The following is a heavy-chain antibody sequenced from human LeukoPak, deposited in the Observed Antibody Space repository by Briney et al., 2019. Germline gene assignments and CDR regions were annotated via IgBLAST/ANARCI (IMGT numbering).Heavy chain of an antibody. CDR1: GYTFTGYA. CDR3: AREVYGGKVY. D-gene: IGHD4-23*01. CDR2: VSAYNGAT. V-gene: IGHV1-18*01. Sequence: ASVKVSCKASGYTFTGYAISWVRQAPGQGLEWMGWVSAYNGATNYAQNFQDRVTMTTDTPTTTAYMELRSLRSDDTAVYYCAREVYGGKVYWGQGTLVTVSS. J-gene: IGHJ4*02.